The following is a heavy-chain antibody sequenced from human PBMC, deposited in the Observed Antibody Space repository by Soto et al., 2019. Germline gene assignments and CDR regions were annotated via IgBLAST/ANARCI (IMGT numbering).Heavy chain of an antibody. Sequence: QVQLVESGGNVVQPGRALRLSCAASGFSFSSYAIHWVRQAPGKGLEWVAVISSDGSNQYYAGSVKGRFTISRDSSENTVSLQMNSLSPEDTAVYVCASGHGGRCYAAVDQWGQGTLVTVSS. J-gene: IGHJ4*02. D-gene: IGHD2-2*01. V-gene: IGHV3-30-3*01. CDR1: GFSFSSYA. CDR3: ASGHGGRCYAAVDQ. CDR2: ISSDGSNQ.